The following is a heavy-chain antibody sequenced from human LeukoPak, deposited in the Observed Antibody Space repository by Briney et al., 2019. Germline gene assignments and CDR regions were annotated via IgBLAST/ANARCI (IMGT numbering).Heavy chain of an antibody. Sequence: GSLRLXXAASGFXXSDYYMSWIRQAPGKGLEWVSYISSSSSYTNYADSVKGRFTISRDNAKNSLYLQMNSLRAEDTAVYYCARVAVGATSIVDYWGQGTLVTVSS. J-gene: IGHJ4*02. V-gene: IGHV3-11*06. CDR2: ISSSSSYT. D-gene: IGHD1-26*01. CDR3: ARVAVGATSIVDY. CDR1: GFXXSDYY.